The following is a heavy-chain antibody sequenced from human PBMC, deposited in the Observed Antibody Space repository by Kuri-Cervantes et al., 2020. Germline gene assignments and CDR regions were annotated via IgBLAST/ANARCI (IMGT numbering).Heavy chain of an antibody. Sequence: SAKVSCKASGGTFSSYAISWVRQAPGQELEWMGGIIPIFGTANYAQKFQVRVMITADESTSTAYMVLSSLRSEDTSVYYCARGPTTYYFDYWGQGTLVTVSS. CDR2: IIPIFGTA. D-gene: IGHD4-17*01. CDR3: ARGPTTYYFDY. CDR1: GGTFSSYA. J-gene: IGHJ4*02. V-gene: IGHV1-69*13.